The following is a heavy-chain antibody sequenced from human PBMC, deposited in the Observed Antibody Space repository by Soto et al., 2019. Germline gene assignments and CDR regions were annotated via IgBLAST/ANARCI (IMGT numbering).Heavy chain of an antibody. CDR1: GGSISSGGYY. D-gene: IGHD3-22*01. J-gene: IGHJ3*02. V-gene: IGHV4-31*03. CDR2: IYYSGST. CDR3: ARAYYYDSSGEYDAFDI. Sequence: LSLTCTVSGGSISSGGYYWSWIRQHPGKGLEWIGYIYYSGSTYYNPSLKSRVTISVDTSKNQFSLKLSSVTAADTAVYYCARAYYYDSSGEYDAFDIWGQGTMVTVSS.